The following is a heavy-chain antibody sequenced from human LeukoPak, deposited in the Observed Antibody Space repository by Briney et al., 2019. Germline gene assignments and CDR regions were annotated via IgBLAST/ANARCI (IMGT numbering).Heavy chain of an antibody. Sequence: GGSLRLSCVGSGFTFSSYWMSWVRQAPGKGLEWVANIKQDGSEKYYVDSVKGRFTMSRDNAKNPLYLPVDSLRAEDTAVYFCARVQWELRGVGSYFEYWGQGDLVSVSS. CDR1: GFTFSSYW. V-gene: IGHV3-7*03. CDR3: ARVQWELRGVGSYFEY. CDR2: IKQDGSEK. J-gene: IGHJ4*02. D-gene: IGHD1-26*01.